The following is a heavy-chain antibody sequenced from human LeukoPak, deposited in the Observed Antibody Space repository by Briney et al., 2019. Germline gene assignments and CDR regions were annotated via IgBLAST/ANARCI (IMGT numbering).Heavy chain of an antibody. D-gene: IGHD3-10*01. Sequence: SETLSLTCAVYGGSFSGYYWSWIRQPPGKGLEWIGEINHSGSTNYNPSLKSRVTISVDTSKNQFSLKLSSVTAADTAVYYCARLAYYYGSGSYYRGPFDYWGQGTLVTVSS. CDR3: ARLAYYYGSGSYYRGPFDY. CDR2: INHSGST. V-gene: IGHV4-34*01. CDR1: GGSFSGYY. J-gene: IGHJ4*02.